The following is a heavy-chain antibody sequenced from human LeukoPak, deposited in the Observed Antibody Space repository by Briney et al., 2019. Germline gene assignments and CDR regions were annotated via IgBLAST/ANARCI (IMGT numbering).Heavy chain of an antibody. CDR3: ATTLWSGADAFDI. J-gene: IGHJ3*02. CDR1: GYSFNTYW. V-gene: IGHV5-51*01. D-gene: IGHD3-10*01. CDR2: IYPGDSDT. Sequence: GESLKISCKGSGYSFNTYWIAWVRQMPGKGLEWMGIIYPGDSDTRYSPSFQGQVTISADKSISTAYLQWSSLKASDTAMYYCATTLWSGADAFDIWGQGTMVTVSS.